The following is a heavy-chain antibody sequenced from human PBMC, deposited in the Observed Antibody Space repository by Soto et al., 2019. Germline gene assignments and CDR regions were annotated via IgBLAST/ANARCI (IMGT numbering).Heavy chain of an antibody. CDR2: IWYDGSNK. CDR3: ATSRRGWYVPPPPDY. V-gene: IGHV3-33*01. CDR1: GFTFSSYG. D-gene: IGHD6-19*01. J-gene: IGHJ4*02. Sequence: GGSLRLSCAASGFTFSSYGMHWVRQAPGKGLEWVAVIWYDGSNKYYADSVKGRFTISRDNSKNTLYLQMNSLRAEDTAVYYCATSRRGWYVPPPPDYWGQGTLVTVSS.